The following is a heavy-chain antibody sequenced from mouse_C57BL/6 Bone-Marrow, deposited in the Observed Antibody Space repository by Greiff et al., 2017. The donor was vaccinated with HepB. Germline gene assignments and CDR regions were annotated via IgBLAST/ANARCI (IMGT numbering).Heavy chain of an antibody. Sequence: VQRVESGPGLVQPSQSLSITCTVSGFSLTSYGVHWVRQPPGKGLEWLGVIWSGGSTDYNAAFISRLSISKDNSKSQVFFKMNSLQADDTAIYYCANLNWDSYAMDYWGQGTSVTVSS. CDR2: IWSGGST. J-gene: IGHJ4*01. CDR3: ANLNWDSYAMDY. CDR1: GFSLTSYG. D-gene: IGHD4-1*02. V-gene: IGHV2-4*01.